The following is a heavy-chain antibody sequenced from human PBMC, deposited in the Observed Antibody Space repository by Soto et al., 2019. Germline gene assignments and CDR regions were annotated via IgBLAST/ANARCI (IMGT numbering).Heavy chain of an antibody. J-gene: IGHJ5*02. CDR3: ARHDYYGSGSHYASNWFDT. Sequence: SDTLSLTCTLSVCSIISISYYLCFIRQPPWNWLEWIGSIYYSGSTYYNPSLKSRVTISVETSKNQFSLKLSSVTAADTAVYYCARHDYYGSGSHYASNWFDTSGKGTL. D-gene: IGHD3-10*01. CDR1: VCSIISISYY. V-gene: IGHV4-39*01. CDR2: IYYSGST.